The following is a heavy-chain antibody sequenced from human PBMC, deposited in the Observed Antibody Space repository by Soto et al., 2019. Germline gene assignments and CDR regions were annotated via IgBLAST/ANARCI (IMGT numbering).Heavy chain of an antibody. CDR2: IRAYHDDI. CDR3: ARVCYDSSGKCD. V-gene: IGHV1-18*01. Sequence: QVQLVQSGGEVKKPGESVKVSCRASGYSFLKYGITWVRQAPGQGLEWMGWIRAYHDDINYAQKFQGRVTMTTDTSTSTAYRELRGLRSDDTAIYYCARVCYDSSGKCDWGQGTLVTVS. D-gene: IGHD3-22*01. J-gene: IGHJ1*01. CDR1: GYSFLKYG.